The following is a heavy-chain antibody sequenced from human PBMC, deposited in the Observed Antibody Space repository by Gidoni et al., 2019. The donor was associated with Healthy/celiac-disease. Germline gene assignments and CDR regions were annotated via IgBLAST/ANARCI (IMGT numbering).Heavy chain of an antibody. CDR1: GFSLSTTGMC. V-gene: IGHV2-70*01. J-gene: IGHJ3*02. CDR3: ARILVGAPLGNDAFDI. Sequence: QVTLRESGPALVKPTQTLTLTCTFSGFSLSTTGMCVSWIRQPPGKALEWLALIDWDDDKYYSTSLKTRLTISKDTSKNQVVLTMTNMDPVDTATYYCARILVGAPLGNDAFDIWGQGTVVTVSS. CDR2: IDWDDDK. D-gene: IGHD1-26*01.